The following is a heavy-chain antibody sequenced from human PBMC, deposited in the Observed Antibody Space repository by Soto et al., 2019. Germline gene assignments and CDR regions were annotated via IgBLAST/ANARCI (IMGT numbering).Heavy chain of an antibody. CDR3: ARPESWYGEYYYYGMDV. Sequence: QVQLVESGGGVVQPGRSLRLSCAASGFTFSSYAMHWVRQAPGKGLEWVAVISYDGSNKYYADSVKGRFTISRDNSKNTLYLQMNSLRAEDTAVYYCARPESWYGEYYYYGMDVWGQGTTVTVSS. D-gene: IGHD6-13*01. V-gene: IGHV3-30-3*01. CDR2: ISYDGSNK. CDR1: GFTFSSYA. J-gene: IGHJ6*02.